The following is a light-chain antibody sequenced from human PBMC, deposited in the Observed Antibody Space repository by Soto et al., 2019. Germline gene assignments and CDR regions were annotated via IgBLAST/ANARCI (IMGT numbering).Light chain of an antibody. CDR1: QSVRGY. J-gene: IGKJ2*03. Sequence: IVLTQPPCTLPYSPATRDTLSCRASQSVRGYLAWYQQKPGQAPRLLINNAFNRATGIQARFSGSGSGTDFTLTISSLEPEDFAVYYCQQRNNWIFTSFGPGTKVAIK. V-gene: IGKV3-11*01. CDR2: NAF. CDR3: QQRNNWIFTS.